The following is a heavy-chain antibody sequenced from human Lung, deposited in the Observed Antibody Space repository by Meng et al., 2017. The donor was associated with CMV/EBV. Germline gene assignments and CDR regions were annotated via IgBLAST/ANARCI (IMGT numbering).Heavy chain of an antibody. D-gene: IGHD3-22*01. J-gene: IGHJ4*01. Sequence: SCEASGFSFSRYDMHWVRQGPATGLQWVAHIWDDGRNTNYAESVKGRFTISRDNSKKTVYLQLNNLRTEDTAVYYCAKVGGYASMYDYWGRGTLVTVSS. CDR1: GFSFSRYD. V-gene: IGHV3-33*06. CDR2: IWDDGRNT. CDR3: AKVGGYASMYDY.